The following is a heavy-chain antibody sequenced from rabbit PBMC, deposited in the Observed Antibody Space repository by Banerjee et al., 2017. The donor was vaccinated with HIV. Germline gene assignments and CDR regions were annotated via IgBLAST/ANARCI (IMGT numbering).Heavy chain of an antibody. CDR3: ARDTGSSFSSYGMDL. CDR1: GFSFSDKAV. V-gene: IGHV1S45*01. D-gene: IGHD8-1*01. Sequence: QEQLVESGGGLVQPGGSLKVSCKASGFSFSDKAVMCWVRQAPGKGLEWIACINAVTGKAVYASWAKGRYTFSKTSSTTVTLQMTSLTVADTATYFCARDTGSSFSSYGMDLWGPGTLVTVS. CDR2: INAVTGKA. J-gene: IGHJ6*01.